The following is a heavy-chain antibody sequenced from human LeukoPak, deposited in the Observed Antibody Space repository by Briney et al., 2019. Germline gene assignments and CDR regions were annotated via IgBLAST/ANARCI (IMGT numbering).Heavy chain of an antibody. CDR1: GFTFSSYS. Sequence: KSGGSLRLSCAASGFTFSSYSMMWVRQAPGKGLEWVSYISSSSSYIYYADSVKGRFTISRDNAKNSLYLQMNSLRAEDTAVYYCARRRASYVSYYDSSDYKNWLDPWGQGTLVTVSS. CDR2: ISSSSSYI. J-gene: IGHJ5*02. D-gene: IGHD3-22*01. V-gene: IGHV3-21*05. CDR3: ARRRASYVSYYDSSDYKNWLDP.